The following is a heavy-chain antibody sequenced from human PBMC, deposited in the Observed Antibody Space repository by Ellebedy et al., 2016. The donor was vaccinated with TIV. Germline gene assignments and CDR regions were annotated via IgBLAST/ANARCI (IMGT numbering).Heavy chain of an antibody. D-gene: IGHD2-21*02. CDR2: AYFSGRT. CDR1: GGSISSSSYY. Sequence: MPGGSLRLSCTVSGGSISSSSYYWGWIRRPPGKGLEWIGSAYFSGRTNYNESLKSRVTLAVDTANNQFSLKITSVTAADTVVYYVARRVGGGDYSWFDPWGQGILVTVSS. V-gene: IGHV4-39*01. CDR3: ARRVGGGDYSWFDP. J-gene: IGHJ5*02.